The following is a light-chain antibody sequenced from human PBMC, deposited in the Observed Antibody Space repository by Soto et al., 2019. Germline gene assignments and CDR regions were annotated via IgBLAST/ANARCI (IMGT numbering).Light chain of an antibody. Sequence: EIVLTQSPGTLSLSPGERATLSCRASQSVSSNYLAWYQQKPGQAPRLHIYGASSRATGIPDRFSGSGSGTDFALTISRLEPDDFAVYYCQQYGSSPRYTFGQGNKLEIK. V-gene: IGKV3-20*01. J-gene: IGKJ2*01. CDR1: QSVSSNY. CDR3: QQYGSSPRYT. CDR2: GAS.